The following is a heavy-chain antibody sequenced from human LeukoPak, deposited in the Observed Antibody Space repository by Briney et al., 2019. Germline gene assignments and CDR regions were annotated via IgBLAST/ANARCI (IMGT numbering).Heavy chain of an antibody. V-gene: IGHV1-2*02. CDR2: INPNSGGT. CDR3: ARGRITGPGILVY. D-gene: IGHD1-20*01. J-gene: IGHJ4*02. Sequence: ASVKVSCKASGYTFTGYYMHWVRQAPGQGLEWMGWINPNSGGTNYAQKFQGRVTMTRDTSTSTVYMELSSLRSEDTAVYYCARGRITGPGILVYWGQGTLVTVSS. CDR1: GYTFTGYY.